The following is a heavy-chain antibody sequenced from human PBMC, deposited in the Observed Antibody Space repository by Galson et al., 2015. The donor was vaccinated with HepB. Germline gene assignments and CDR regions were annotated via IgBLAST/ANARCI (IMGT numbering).Heavy chain of an antibody. CDR1: GYTFTSYD. J-gene: IGHJ5*02. CDR3: ARWQEGVGGSTPIDP. Sequence: SVKVSCKASGYTFTSYDMHWVRQAPGQRLEWMGWINAGNGNTKYSQKFQGRVTITRDTSASTAYMELSSLRSEDTAVYYCARWQEGVGGSTPIDPWGQGTLVTVSS. CDR2: INAGNGNT. D-gene: IGHD3-16*01. V-gene: IGHV1-3*01.